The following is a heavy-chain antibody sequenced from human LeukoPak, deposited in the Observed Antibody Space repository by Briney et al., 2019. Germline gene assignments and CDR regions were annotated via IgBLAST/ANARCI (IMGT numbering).Heavy chain of an antibody. CDR2: IRYDGSNK. D-gene: IGHD3-10*01. CDR1: GFTFSSYG. V-gene: IGHV3-30*02. CDR3: AKDPYGSGSYAY. Sequence: GGSLRLSCAASGFTFSSYGMHWVRQAPGKGLEGVAFIRYDGSNKYYAGSVKGRFTISRDNSKNTLYLQMNSLRAEDTAVYYCAKDPYGSGSYAYWGQGTLVTVSS. J-gene: IGHJ4*02.